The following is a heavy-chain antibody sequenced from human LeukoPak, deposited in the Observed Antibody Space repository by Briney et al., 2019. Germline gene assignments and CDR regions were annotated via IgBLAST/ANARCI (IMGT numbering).Heavy chain of an antibody. Sequence: GGSLRLSCAASGFTFSSYAMHWVRQAPGKGLEWVANIKQDGSEKYYVDSVKGRFTISRDNAKNSLYLQMNSLRAEDTAVYYCARVLSGSYSFYYGMDVWGQGTTVTVSS. CDR3: ARVLSGSYSFYYGMDV. J-gene: IGHJ6*02. D-gene: IGHD1-26*01. CDR2: IKQDGSEK. V-gene: IGHV3-7*01. CDR1: GFTFSSYA.